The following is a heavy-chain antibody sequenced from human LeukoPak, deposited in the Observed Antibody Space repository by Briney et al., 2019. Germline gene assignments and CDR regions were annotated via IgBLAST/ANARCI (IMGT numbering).Heavy chain of an antibody. CDR2: ISSSSNTL. CDR3: AREYYMDV. V-gene: IGHV3-48*01. Sequence: GGSLRLSCAASGFTFSSCSMNWVRQAPGKGLEWVSYISSSSNTLYYADSVRGRFTISRDNAKNSLYLQMNSLRAEDTAVYYCAREYYMDVWGKGTTVTVSS. J-gene: IGHJ6*03. CDR1: GFTFSSCS.